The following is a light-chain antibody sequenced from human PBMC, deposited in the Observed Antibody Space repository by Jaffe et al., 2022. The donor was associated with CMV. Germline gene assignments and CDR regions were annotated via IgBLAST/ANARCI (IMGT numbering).Light chain of an antibody. CDR3: QQSYSTLLSAT. CDR2: AAS. Sequence: DIQMTQSPSSLSASVGDRVTITCRASQSISSYLNWYQQKPGKAPKLLIYAASSLQSGVPSRFSGSGSGTDFTLTISSLQPEDFATYYCQQSYSTLLSATFGPGTKVDIK. J-gene: IGKJ3*01. V-gene: IGKV1-39*01. CDR1: QSISSY.